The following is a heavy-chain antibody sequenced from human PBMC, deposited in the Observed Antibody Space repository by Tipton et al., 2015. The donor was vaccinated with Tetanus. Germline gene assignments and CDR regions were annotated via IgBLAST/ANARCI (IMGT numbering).Heavy chain of an antibody. Sequence: GLVKPSQTLSLTCTVSGGSISSGGYYWSWTRQHPGKGLQWIGDIYNSGSTYYNPSLKSRVPISVDTSKNQFSLKLNSVTAADTAVYYCARDQARGARGWNYFDYWGQGTLVTVSS. CDR1: GGSISSGGYY. CDR3: ARDQARGARGWNYFDY. V-gene: IGHV4-31*03. J-gene: IGHJ4*02. CDR2: IYNSGST. D-gene: IGHD1-26*01.